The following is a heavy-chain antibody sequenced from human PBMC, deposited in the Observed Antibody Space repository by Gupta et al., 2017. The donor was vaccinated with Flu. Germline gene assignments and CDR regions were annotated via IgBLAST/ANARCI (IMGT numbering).Heavy chain of an antibody. V-gene: IGHV3-74*01. Sequence: ELQLVESGGGLVQPGGSLRLSCTASGFIFSSHFMHWVRQAPGKGLVWVSRIRFDGTATSYADSVKGRFTISRDNAKNTLYLQMNSLRAEDTALYYCAREVVNNWLDPWGQGTLVTVSS. CDR1: GFIFSSHF. J-gene: IGHJ5*02. CDR3: AREVVNNWLDP. D-gene: IGHD2-15*01. CDR2: IRFDGTAT.